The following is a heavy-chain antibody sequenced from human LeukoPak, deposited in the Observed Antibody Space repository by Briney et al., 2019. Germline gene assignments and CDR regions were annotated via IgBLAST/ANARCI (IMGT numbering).Heavy chain of an antibody. D-gene: IGHD3-10*01. Sequence: ASVKVSCKASGYTFTSYYMHWVRQAPGQGLEWMGIINPSGGSTSYAQKFQGRVTMTRDTSTSTVYMELSSLRSEDTAVYYCAREISVRGVILVFDYWGQGTLVTVSS. CDR2: INPSGGST. J-gene: IGHJ4*02. CDR1: GYTFTSYY. CDR3: AREISVRGVILVFDY. V-gene: IGHV1-46*01.